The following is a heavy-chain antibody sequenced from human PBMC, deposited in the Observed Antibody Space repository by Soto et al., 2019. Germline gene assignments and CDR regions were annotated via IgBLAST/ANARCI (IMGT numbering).Heavy chain of an antibody. D-gene: IGHD4-17*01. Sequence: SETLSLTCTVSGGSISSYYWSWIRQPPGKGLEWIGYIYYSGSTNYNPSLKSRVTISVDTSKNQFSLKLSSVTAADTAVYYCARESYYGDYGYFDYWGQGTLVTVSS. CDR3: ARESYYGDYGYFDY. CDR1: GGSISSYY. V-gene: IGHV4-59*01. J-gene: IGHJ4*02. CDR2: IYYSGST.